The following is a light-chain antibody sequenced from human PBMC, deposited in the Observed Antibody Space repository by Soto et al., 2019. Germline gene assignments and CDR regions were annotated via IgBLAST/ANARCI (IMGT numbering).Light chain of an antibody. J-gene: IGKJ1*01. CDR2: DAS. CDR1: QSISSN. Sequence: ETVMTQSPATLSVSPGERATLSCRASQSISSNLAWFQQKPGQAPRLLIYDASTMATGIPARFSGSGSGTEFTLTISSLQSEDFAVYYCLHYNKWPRWTFGQGTKVDIK. V-gene: IGKV3-15*01. CDR3: LHYNKWPRWT.